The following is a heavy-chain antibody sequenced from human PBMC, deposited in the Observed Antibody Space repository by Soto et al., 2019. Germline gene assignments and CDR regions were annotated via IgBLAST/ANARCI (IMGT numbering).Heavy chain of an antibody. D-gene: IGHD4-4*01. J-gene: IGHJ6*01. CDR2: INPKSGGT. Sequence: GAEEKLYCKSSGYSFTGYHIHWVRQAPGQRIEWLGRINPKSGGTSTAQKFQGWVTMTTDTSISTASMELTRLTSDDTAIYYCARVDSTDWSIWLCSFVYNHVLDAWGQGSTVT. CDR1: GYSFTGYH. CDR3: ARVDSTDWSIWLCSFVYNHVLDA. V-gene: IGHV1-2*04.